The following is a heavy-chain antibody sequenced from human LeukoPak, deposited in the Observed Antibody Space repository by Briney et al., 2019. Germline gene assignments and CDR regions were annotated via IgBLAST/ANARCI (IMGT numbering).Heavy chain of an antibody. D-gene: IGHD3-22*01. Sequence: PSGTLSLTCTVSGGSINNYYWSWIRQPAGKGLEWIGRIYTRGSTNYNPSLKSRVTMSVDTSKSQFSLKLSSVTAADTALYYCARLGGGYYQLFDPWGQGTLVTVSS. V-gene: IGHV4-4*07. CDR3: ARLGGGYYQLFDP. J-gene: IGHJ5*02. CDR2: IYTRGST. CDR1: GGSINNYY.